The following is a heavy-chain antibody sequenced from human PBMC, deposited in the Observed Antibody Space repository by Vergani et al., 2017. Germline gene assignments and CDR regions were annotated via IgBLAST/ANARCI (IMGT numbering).Heavy chain of an antibody. CDR3: AKEPSKDFRGDY. CDR2: ISGSGGST. CDR1: GFPFSSYA. V-gene: IGHV3-23*01. J-gene: IGHJ4*02. D-gene: IGHD3/OR15-3a*01. Sequence: ELQLLEPGGGLVQPGGSLRSSCAAPGFPFSSYAMSWVRQAPGKGVEWVSAISGSGGSTYYADSVKGRFTISRDNSKNTLYLQRNSLRAEDTAVYYCAKEPSKDFRGDYWGQGTLVTVSS.